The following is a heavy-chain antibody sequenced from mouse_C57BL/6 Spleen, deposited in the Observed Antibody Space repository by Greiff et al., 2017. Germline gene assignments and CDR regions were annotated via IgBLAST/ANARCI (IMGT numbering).Heavy chain of an antibody. Sequence: QVQLQQSGAELVKPGASVTISCKASVYAFSSSWMNWVKQRPGKGLEWIGQIYPGDGDTNYNGKFKGKATLTADKSSSTAYMQLSSLTSEDSAVYFCARYITTVVANWYFDVWGTGTTVTVSS. CDR2: IYPGDGDT. J-gene: IGHJ1*03. D-gene: IGHD1-1*01. V-gene: IGHV1-80*01. CDR1: VYAFSSSW. CDR3: ARYITTVVANWYFDV.